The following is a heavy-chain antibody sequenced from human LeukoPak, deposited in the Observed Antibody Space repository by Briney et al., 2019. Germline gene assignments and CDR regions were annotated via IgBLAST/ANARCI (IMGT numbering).Heavy chain of an antibody. CDR2: IVVGTGKK. V-gene: IGHV1-58*02. D-gene: IGHD5-18*01. CDR1: GFTFSGCA. Sequence: SVKVSCKASGFTFSGCAMQWLRQARGQRLEWIGWIVVGTGKKDYAQRFQERVTSTTDMTTSTAYMELSSLRSEDTAVYYCAAGVGYTYGLSLGATALISDIWGQGTMVTVSS. J-gene: IGHJ3*02. CDR3: AAGVGYTYGLSLGATALISDI.